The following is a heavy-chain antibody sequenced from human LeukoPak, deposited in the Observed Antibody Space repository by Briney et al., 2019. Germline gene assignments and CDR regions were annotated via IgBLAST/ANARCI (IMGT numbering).Heavy chain of an antibody. CDR2: ISAYNGNT. CDR1: GHTFTSYG. Sequence: ASVKVSCKASGHTFTSYGISWVRQAPGQGLEWMGWISAYNGNTNYAQKLQGRVTMTTDTSTSTAYMELRSLRSDDTAVYYCARGISGWYLVPPDYWGQGTLVTVSS. CDR3: ARGISGWYLVPPDY. J-gene: IGHJ4*02. V-gene: IGHV1-18*04. D-gene: IGHD6-19*01.